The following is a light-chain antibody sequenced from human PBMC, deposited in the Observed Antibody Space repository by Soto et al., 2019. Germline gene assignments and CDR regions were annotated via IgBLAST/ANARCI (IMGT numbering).Light chain of an antibody. CDR3: QQYNSYSLIT. CDR2: AAS. Sequence: PVARATLSCRASQSVSSSHLAWYQHKPGQAPRLLIYAASSRATGSPDRFSGSGSGTEFTLTISSLQPDDFATYYCQQYNSYSLITFGQGTRLEIK. V-gene: IGKV3-20*01. CDR1: QSVSSSH. J-gene: IGKJ5*01.